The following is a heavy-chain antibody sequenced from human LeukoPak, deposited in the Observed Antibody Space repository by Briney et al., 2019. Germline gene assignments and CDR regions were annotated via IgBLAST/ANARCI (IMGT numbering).Heavy chain of an antibody. CDR3: AKEGSQYASSWFDH. Sequence: GRSLRLSCAASGFTFSSYGMQCVRQAPGMGPEWVSVISHDGTVRHYADSVKGRFTISRDSSTNRLYLQMDSLRTEDTAVYYCAKEGSQYASSWFDHWGQGTLVTVSS. J-gene: IGHJ5*02. V-gene: IGHV3-30*18. D-gene: IGHD2-2*01. CDR2: ISHDGTVR. CDR1: GFTFSSYG.